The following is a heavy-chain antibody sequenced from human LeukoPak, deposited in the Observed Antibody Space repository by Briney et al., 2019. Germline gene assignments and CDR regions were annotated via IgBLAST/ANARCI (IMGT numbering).Heavy chain of an antibody. J-gene: IGHJ4*02. CDR3: ARAITCYYDSSGYL. CDR1: GFTFSSYW. CDR2: IKQDGSER. V-gene: IGHV3-7*04. Sequence: PGGSLRLSCAASGFTFSSYWMSWVRQAPGKGLEWVANIKQDGSERYYVDSVKGRFTISRDNAKNSLYLQMNSLRAEDTAVYYCARAITCYYDSSGYLWGQGTLVTVSS. D-gene: IGHD3-22*01.